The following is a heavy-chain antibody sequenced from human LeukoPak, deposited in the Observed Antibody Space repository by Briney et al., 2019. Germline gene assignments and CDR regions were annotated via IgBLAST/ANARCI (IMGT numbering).Heavy chain of an antibody. D-gene: IGHD2-2*01. CDR2: ISYDGRSK. CDR1: GFTFSSYG. V-gene: IGHV3-30*18. CDR3: AEVVVAAGNAFDI. Sequence: PGRSLRLSCAASGFTFSSYGMHWVRQAPGKGLEWVAVISYDGRSKYYADSVKGRFTISRDNSKNTLYLQMNSLRAEDTAVYYCAEVVVAAGNAFDIWGQGTMVTVSS. J-gene: IGHJ3*02.